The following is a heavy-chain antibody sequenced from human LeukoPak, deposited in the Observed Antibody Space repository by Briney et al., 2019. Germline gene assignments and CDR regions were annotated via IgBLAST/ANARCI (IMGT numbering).Heavy chain of an antibody. Sequence: GASVKVSCKTSGGTFSSSAIRWVRQAPGQGLEWMGGIIPMFGTANYAQKFQGRVTITADKSTGTAYMELSSLRSEDTAVYYCARESMCSAATCYSDYYYYMDVWGKGTTVTVSS. V-gene: IGHV1-69*06. D-gene: IGHD2-15*01. CDR3: ARESMCSAATCYSDYYYYMDV. CDR1: GGTFSSSA. J-gene: IGHJ6*03. CDR2: IIPMFGTA.